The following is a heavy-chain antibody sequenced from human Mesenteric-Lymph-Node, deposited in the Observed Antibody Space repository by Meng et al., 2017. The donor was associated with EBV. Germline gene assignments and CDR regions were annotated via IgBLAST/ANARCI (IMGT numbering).Heavy chain of an antibody. D-gene: IGHD1/OR15-1a*01. CDR2: ITPVSGTT. V-gene: IGHV1-69*06. CDR3: ARDLKGATGTEDY. Sequence: LVQSAADVTTPGSPVKASCKASGSTFYSFNNYPISWVRQAPGQGLEWMGGITPVSGTTNYAQKFQGGVRITADTSTGTTYMELSSLRSEDTAVYYCARDLKGATGTEDYWGQGTLVTVSS. J-gene: IGHJ4*02. CDR1: GSTFYSFNNYP.